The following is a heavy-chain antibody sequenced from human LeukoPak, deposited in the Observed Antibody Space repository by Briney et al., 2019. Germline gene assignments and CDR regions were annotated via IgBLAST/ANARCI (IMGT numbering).Heavy chain of an antibody. J-gene: IGHJ4*02. Sequence: PSETLSLTCTVSDGSISSSSYYWGWIRQPPGKGLEWIGSIYYSGSTYYNPSLKSRVTISVDTSKNQFSLKLSSVTAADTAVYYCARGSGYVSLSDQFDYWGQGTPVTVSS. CDR3: ARGSGYVSLSDQFDY. CDR2: IYYSGST. V-gene: IGHV4-39*01. D-gene: IGHD5-12*01. CDR1: DGSISSSSYY.